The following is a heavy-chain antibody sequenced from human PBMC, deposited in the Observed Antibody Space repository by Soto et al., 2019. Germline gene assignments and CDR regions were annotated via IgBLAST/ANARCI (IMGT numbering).Heavy chain of an antibody. CDR3: ARDSIKYCGGDCYGPAPPYYYYGMDV. J-gene: IGHJ6*02. CDR2: IIPIFGTA. Sequence: ASVKVSCKASGGTFSSYAISWVRQAPGQGLEWTGGIIPIFGTANYAQKFQGRVTITADESTSTAYMELSSLRSEDTAVYYCARDSIKYCGGDCYGPAPPYYYYGMDVWGQGTTVTVS. CDR1: GGTFSSYA. D-gene: IGHD2-21*02. V-gene: IGHV1-69*13.